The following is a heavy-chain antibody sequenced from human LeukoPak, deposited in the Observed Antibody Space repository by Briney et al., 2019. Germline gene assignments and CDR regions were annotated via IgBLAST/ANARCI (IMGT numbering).Heavy chain of an antibody. CDR1: GGSISSYY. D-gene: IGHD1-14*01. J-gene: IGHJ6*03. CDR3: ARDSAEAHDYYCYMDV. V-gene: IGHV4-59*01. CDR2: IYYSGST. Sequence: SVTLSLTCTVSGGSISSYYWSWIRQLPGKGLESIGSIYYSGSTNYTPSLKSRVTISVDASKNQCSLKLSSVTAADTAVYDCARDSAEAHDYYCYMDVWVTGTTVTVSS.